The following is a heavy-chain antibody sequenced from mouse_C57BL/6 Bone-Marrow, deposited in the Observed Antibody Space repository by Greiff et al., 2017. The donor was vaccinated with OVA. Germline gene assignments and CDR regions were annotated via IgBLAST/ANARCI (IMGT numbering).Heavy chain of an antibody. J-gene: IGHJ4*01. CDR1: GYAFSSSW. CDR2: IYPGDGDT. CDR3: ASPIYYDYYYAMDY. Sequence: VQLQQSGPELVKPGASVKISCKASGYAFSSSWMNWVKQRPGKGLEWIGRIYPGDGDTNYNGKFKGKATLTADKSSSTAYMQLSSLTSEDSAVYFCASPIYYDYYYAMDYWGQGTSVTVSS. V-gene: IGHV1-82*01. D-gene: IGHD2-4*01.